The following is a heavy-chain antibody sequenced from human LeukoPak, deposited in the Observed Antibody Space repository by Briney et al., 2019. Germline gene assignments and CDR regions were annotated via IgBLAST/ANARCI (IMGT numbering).Heavy chain of an antibody. Sequence: SGGSLRLSCAASGFTFSSYGMHWVRQAPGKGLEWVAVIWYDGSNKYYADSVKGRFTISRDNSKNTLYLQMNSLRAEDTAVYCCAKDRPRIAAAGIFDYWGQGTLVTVSS. D-gene: IGHD6-13*01. CDR1: GFTFSSYG. J-gene: IGHJ4*02. CDR2: IWYDGSNK. CDR3: AKDRPRIAAAGIFDY. V-gene: IGHV3-30*02.